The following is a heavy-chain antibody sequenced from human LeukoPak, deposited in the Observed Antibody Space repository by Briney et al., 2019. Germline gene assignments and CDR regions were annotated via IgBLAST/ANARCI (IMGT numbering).Heavy chain of an antibody. J-gene: IGHJ3*02. D-gene: IGHD5-18*01. V-gene: IGHV3-11*01. CDR1: GFTFSDYH. CDR2: ISSSGFTI. CDR3: ARGDRAMKQDALDI. Sequence: GGSLRLSCAASGFTFSDYHMNWIRRAPGRGLEWVSYISSSGFTIYFADSVKGRFTISRDNAKNSLYLQMNSLRAEDTAAYYCARGDRAMKQDALDIWGQGTMVTVSS.